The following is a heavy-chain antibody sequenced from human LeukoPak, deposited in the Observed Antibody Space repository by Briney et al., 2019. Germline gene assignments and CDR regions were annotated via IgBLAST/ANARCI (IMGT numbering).Heavy chain of an antibody. V-gene: IGHV4-34*01. Sequence: GSLRLSCAASGFTFSSYAMSWVRQPPGKGLEWIGEINHSGSTNYNPSLKSRVTTLVDQSKHQFSLKLSSVNAPDTAVYYCARGRDIVVVVAAKVLDYWGQGTLVTVSS. CDR3: ARGRDIVVVVAAKVLDY. D-gene: IGHD2-15*01. J-gene: IGHJ4*02. CDR1: GFTFSSYA. CDR2: INHSGST.